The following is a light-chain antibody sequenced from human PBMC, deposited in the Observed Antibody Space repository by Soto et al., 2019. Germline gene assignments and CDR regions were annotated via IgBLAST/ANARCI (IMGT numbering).Light chain of an antibody. CDR2: AAS. CDR1: QSISSY. J-gene: IGKJ5*01. Sequence: DIQMTQSPSSLSASVGDRVTITCRASQSISSYLNWYQQKPGKAPKLLIYAASSLQSGVPSRFSGSGSGTEFTLTISSLQPDDFATYYCQQYLNYPITFGQGTRLEIK. CDR3: QQYLNYPIT. V-gene: IGKV1-39*01.